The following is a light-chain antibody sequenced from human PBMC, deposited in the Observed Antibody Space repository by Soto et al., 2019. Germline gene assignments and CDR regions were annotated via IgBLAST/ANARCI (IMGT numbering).Light chain of an antibody. CDR3: QTYDSSLSGVV. Sequence: QSVLTQPPSVSGAPGQRVTISFTGSSSNIRAGYDVHWYQQFPGTAPKLLIYVNTNRPSGVPDRFSGYKSGTSASLAITRLQAEDEADYYCQTYDSSLSGVVFGEGTQLPVL. CDR1: SSNIRAGYD. J-gene: IGLJ2*01. CDR2: VNT. V-gene: IGLV1-40*01.